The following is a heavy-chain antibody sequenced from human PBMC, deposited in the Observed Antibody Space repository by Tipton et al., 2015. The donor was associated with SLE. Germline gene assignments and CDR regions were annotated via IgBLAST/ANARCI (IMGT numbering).Heavy chain of an antibody. CDR1: GGSITSGGYS. J-gene: IGHJ4*02. CDR2: IYYSGRA. Sequence: TLSLTCDVSGGSITSGGYSWSWIRQPPGKGLEWIGYIYYSGRASYSPPLRSRVTMSVDRSKNQFSLKLNSVTAADTAVYYCARHGRGSAFFDYWGQGTLVTVAS. CDR3: ARHGRGSAFFDY. V-gene: IGHV4-30-2*01. D-gene: IGHD2-2*01.